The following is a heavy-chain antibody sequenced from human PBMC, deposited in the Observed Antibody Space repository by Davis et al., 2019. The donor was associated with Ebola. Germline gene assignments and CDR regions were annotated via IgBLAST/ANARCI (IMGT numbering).Heavy chain of an antibody. V-gene: IGHV3-30*01. J-gene: IGHJ4*02. Sequence: SVKGRFTISRDNSKNTLYLQMNSLRSDDTAIYYCARGGSGWYSVDYWGQGTLVTVSS. D-gene: IGHD6-19*01. CDR3: ARGGSGWYSVDY.